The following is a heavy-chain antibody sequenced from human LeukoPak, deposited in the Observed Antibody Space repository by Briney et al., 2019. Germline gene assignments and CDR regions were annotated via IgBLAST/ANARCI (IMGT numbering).Heavy chain of an antibody. CDR1: GFTVSNNY. V-gene: IGHV3-66*01. D-gene: IGHD3-10*01. Sequence: GGSLRLSCAASGFTVSNNYMSWVRQAPGKGLEWVPVIYSGGRTYYADSVKGRFTISRDNSKNTLYLQMNSLRAEDTAVYYCARVWYGSGSLYQYYYYINVWGKGTTVTISS. J-gene: IGHJ6*03. CDR3: ARVWYGSGSLYQYYYYINV. CDR2: IYSGGRT.